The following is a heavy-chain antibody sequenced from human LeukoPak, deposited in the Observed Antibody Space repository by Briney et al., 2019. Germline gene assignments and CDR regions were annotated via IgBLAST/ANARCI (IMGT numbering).Heavy chain of an antibody. D-gene: IGHD3-16*02. CDR1: GLTFSDYS. Sequence: TGGSLRLSCAASGLTFSDYSMNWVRQAPGKGLEWVSYISGGSGTIYYADSVKGRFTISRDNAKNSLFLQMNSLRDKDTAVYYCARGQRYSTSPFDYWGQGTLVTVSS. CDR3: ARGQRYSTSPFDY. CDR2: ISGGSGTI. V-gene: IGHV3-48*02. J-gene: IGHJ4*02.